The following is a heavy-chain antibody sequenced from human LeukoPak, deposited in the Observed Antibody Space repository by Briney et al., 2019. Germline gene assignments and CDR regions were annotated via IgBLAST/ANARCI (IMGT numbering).Heavy chain of an antibody. J-gene: IGHJ4*02. V-gene: IGHV4-39*07. D-gene: IGHD6-19*01. CDR3: ARQAVADLYYFDY. Sequence: SSETLSLTCTVSGVSISGSNYYWALIRQPPGKGLEWIGSIHYSGATYYNPSLKSRVTISVDTSKNQFSLKLSSVTAADTAVYYCARQAVADLYYFDYWGQGTLVTVSS. CDR1: GVSISGSNYY. CDR2: IHYSGAT.